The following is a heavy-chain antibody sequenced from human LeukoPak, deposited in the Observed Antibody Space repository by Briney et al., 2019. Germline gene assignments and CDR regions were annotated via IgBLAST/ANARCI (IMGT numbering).Heavy chain of an antibody. Sequence: SETLSLTCAVSGGSFSDYYWAWIRQPPGKGLEWIGYIYRSGSTNYNPSLKSRVNMSIDTYKKHYSLRLSSVTAADTAVYFCDGGTITIFGVVTDDVFDIWGQGTMVTVSS. CDR3: DGGTITIFGVVTDDVFDI. V-gene: IGHV4-59*01. D-gene: IGHD3-3*01. CDR2: IYRSGST. CDR1: GGSFSDYY. J-gene: IGHJ3*02.